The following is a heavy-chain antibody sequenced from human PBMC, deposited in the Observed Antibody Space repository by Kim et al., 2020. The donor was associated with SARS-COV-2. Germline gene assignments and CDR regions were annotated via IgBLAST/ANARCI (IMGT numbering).Heavy chain of an antibody. D-gene: IGHD3-9*01. Sequence: VKGRFTISRDNAKNSLYLKMNSLRAEDTAVYYCAREHYDILTGYYYFDYWGQGTLVTVSS. V-gene: IGHV3-21*01. J-gene: IGHJ4*02. CDR3: AREHYDILTGYYYFDY.